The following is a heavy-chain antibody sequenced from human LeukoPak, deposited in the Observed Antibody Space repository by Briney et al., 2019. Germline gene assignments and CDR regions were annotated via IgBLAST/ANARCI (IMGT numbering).Heavy chain of an antibody. V-gene: IGHV3-74*01. CDR1: GFTFTTYW. Sequence: GGSLRLSCAASGFTFTTYWMHWVRQAPGKGLVWVSRINSDGTTTNYADSVKGRFTISRDNAKNTLYLQMNSLRADHTAVHYGARDPSQYSSGWPLDYWCQGTLVTVSS. CDR2: INSDGTTT. J-gene: IGHJ4*02. D-gene: IGHD6-19*01. CDR3: ARDPSQYSSGWPLDY.